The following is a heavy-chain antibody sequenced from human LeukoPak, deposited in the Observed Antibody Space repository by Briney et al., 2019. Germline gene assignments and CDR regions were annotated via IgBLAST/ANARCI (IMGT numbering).Heavy chain of an antibody. J-gene: IGHJ4*02. V-gene: IGHV3-30*18. Sequence: PGTSLRLSCAASGFSFTTYGMHWVRQAPLKGLEWLAAISYDGRNQNYADSVKGRFTIFRVNSQNTLYLQMSSLRAEDTALYYCVKDRTINGRSSPFDSWGQGTLVTVSS. CDR2: ISYDGRNQ. CDR1: GFSFTTYG. CDR3: VKDRTINGRSSPFDS. D-gene: IGHD1-26*01.